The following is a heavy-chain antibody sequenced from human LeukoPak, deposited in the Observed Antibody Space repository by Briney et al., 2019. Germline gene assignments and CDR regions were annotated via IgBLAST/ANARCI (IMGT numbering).Heavy chain of an antibody. CDR2: ISSSSTI. J-gene: IGHJ4*02. D-gene: IGHD1-26*01. Sequence: TGGSLRLSCAASGFTFSSYSMNWVRQAPGKGLEWVSYISSSSTIYYADSVKGRFTISRDNAKNSLYLQMNSLRAEDTAVYYCARGGRARNWGQGTLVTVSS. CDR1: GFTFSSYS. V-gene: IGHV3-48*01. CDR3: ARGGRARN.